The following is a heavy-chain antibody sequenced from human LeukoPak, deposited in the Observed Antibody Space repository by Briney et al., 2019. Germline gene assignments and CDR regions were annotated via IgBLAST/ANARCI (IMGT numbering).Heavy chain of an antibody. CDR1: GFSLSTSGVG. V-gene: IGHV2-5*01. CDR2: IYWNADQ. CDR3: AHNDFWSGYYSY. J-gene: IGHJ4*02. D-gene: IGHD3-3*01. Sequence: SAPTLVNPTQTLTLTCTFSGFSLSTSGVGVGWIRQPPGKALEWLALIYWNADQRYSPSLKSRLTITKDTSKNQVVLTITNMDPVDTATYFCAHNDFWSGYYSYWGQGTLVTVSS.